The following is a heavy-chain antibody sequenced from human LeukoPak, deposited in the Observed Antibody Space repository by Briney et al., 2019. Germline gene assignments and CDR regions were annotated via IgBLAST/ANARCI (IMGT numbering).Heavy chain of an antibody. J-gene: IGHJ4*02. V-gene: IGHV3-21*03. CDR1: GFTFSTYS. Sequence: GGSLRLSCAASGFTFSTYSMNWGRQAPGKGLEWVSSISSSSSYIYYADSVKGRFTISRDNAKNSLYLQMNSLRAEDTAVYYCARAELVTANRYFDYWGQGTLVTVSS. CDR3: ARAELVTANRYFDY. CDR2: ISSSSSYI. D-gene: IGHD2-21*02.